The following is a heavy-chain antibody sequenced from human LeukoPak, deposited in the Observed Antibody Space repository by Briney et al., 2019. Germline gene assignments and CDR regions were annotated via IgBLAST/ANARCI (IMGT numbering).Heavy chain of an antibody. Sequence: SETLSLTCAVYGGSFSGYYWTWIRQPPGKGLEWIGEIHYSGRINNNPSPKSRVTISAYTSNNHFSLKMNSVTAADTAVYYCSRGTDAYKCGNSWGQGTLVTVSS. V-gene: IGHV4-34*01. J-gene: IGHJ4*02. D-gene: IGHD5-24*01. CDR2: IHYSGRI. CDR3: SRGTDAYKCGNS. CDR1: GGSFSGYY.